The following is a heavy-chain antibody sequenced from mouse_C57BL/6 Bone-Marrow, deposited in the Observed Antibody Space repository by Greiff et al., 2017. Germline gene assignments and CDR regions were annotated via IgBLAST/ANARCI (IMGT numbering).Heavy chain of an antibody. CDR2: IRSKSNNYAT. V-gene: IGHV10-1*01. Sequence: EVQVVESGGGLVQPKGSLSLSCAASGFSFNTYAMNWVRQAPGKGLEWVARIRSKSNNYATYYADSVKDRFTISRDDSESMHYLQMNNLKTEDTAMYYCVVGGGFAYWGQGTLVTVSA. CDR3: VVGGGFAY. D-gene: IGHD4-1*01. CDR1: GFSFNTYA. J-gene: IGHJ3*01.